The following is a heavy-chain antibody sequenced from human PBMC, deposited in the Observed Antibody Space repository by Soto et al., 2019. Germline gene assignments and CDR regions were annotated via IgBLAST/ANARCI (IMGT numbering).Heavy chain of an antibody. J-gene: IGHJ6*02. CDR1: GGSISSGGYY. CDR3: ARGSSIAGLSYGMDV. D-gene: IGHD6-6*01. CDR2: NYYSGST. Sequence: QVQLQESGPGLVKPSQTLSLTCTVSGGSISSGGYYWTWIRQHPGKGLEWIGYNYYSGSTYYNPSLERRVTISLDTSKDQFSLKLSSVTAADTAVYYCARGSSIAGLSYGMDVWGQGTTVTVSS. V-gene: IGHV4-31*03.